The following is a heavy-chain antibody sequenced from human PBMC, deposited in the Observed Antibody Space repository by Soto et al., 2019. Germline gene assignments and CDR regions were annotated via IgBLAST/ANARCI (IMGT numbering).Heavy chain of an antibody. Sequence: QVQLVQSGAEVKKPGSSVKVSCKASGGTFSSYTISWVRQAPGQGLEWMGRIIPILGIANYAQKFQGRVTTTADKSTSTAYMELSSLRSEDTAVYYCARDLPFYYGSGHDTNYYYYMDVWGEGTTVTVSS. D-gene: IGHD3-10*01. CDR2: IIPILGIA. J-gene: IGHJ6*03. CDR1: GGTFSSYT. CDR3: ARDLPFYYGSGHDTNYYYYMDV. V-gene: IGHV1-69*08.